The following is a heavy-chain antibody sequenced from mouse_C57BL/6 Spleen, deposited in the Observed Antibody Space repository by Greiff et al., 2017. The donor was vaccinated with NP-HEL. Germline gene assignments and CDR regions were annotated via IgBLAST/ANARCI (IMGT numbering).Heavy chain of an antibody. D-gene: IGHD2-4*01. Sequence: VQLQQSGAELVKPGASVKISCKASGYAFSSYWMNWVKQRPGKGLEWIGQIYPGDGDTNYNGKFKGKATLTADKSSSTAYMQLSSLTSEDSAVYFCARSDYDGTYYAMDYWGQGTSVTVSS. CDR2: IYPGDGDT. J-gene: IGHJ4*01. CDR1: GYAFSSYW. V-gene: IGHV1-80*01. CDR3: ARSDYDGTYYAMDY.